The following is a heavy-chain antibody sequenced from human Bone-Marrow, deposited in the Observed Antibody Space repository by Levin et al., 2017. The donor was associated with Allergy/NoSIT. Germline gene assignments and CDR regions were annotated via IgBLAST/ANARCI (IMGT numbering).Heavy chain of an antibody. V-gene: IGHV3-7*01. D-gene: IGHD2-2*01. J-gene: IGHJ3*02. Sequence: GESLKISCAASGFTFSSYWMSWVRQAPGKGLEWVANIKQDGSEKYYVDSVKGRFTISRDNAKNSLYLQMNSLRAEDTAVYYCARVWVYCSSTSCYSHGSDAFDIWGQVTMVTVSS. CDR2: IKQDGSEK. CDR1: GFTFSSYW. CDR3: ARVWVYCSSTSCYSHGSDAFDI.